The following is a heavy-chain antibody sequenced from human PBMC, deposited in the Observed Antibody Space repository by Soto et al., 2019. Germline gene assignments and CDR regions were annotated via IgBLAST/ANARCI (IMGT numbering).Heavy chain of an antibody. D-gene: IGHD3-22*01. Sequence: QVQLVDSGGGVVQPGRCLRLSCAASGFTFSSYGMHWARLAPGKGVEWVVFISHDGDNTYCADSVKGLFSFSRDNSNNTLYLQTNSLRTEDTAVFSCARPRYHYDSGSYSDAHPADYRALGTLVTVSP. J-gene: IGHJ4*02. CDR3: ARPRYHYDSGSYSDAHPADY. V-gene: IGHV3-30-3*01. CDR2: ISHDGDNT. CDR1: GFTFSSYG.